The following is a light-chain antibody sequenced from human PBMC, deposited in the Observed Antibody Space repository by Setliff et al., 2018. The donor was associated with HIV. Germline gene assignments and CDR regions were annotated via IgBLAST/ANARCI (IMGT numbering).Light chain of an antibody. V-gene: IGLV2-18*02. CDR3: SSYTTSITFV. Sequence: QSALTQPPYVSGAPGQSVTISCTGPTSDIGHYNRVSWYQQPPGAAPKLIMYEVSHRPSGVPDRFSGSKSGSTASLTISGLQPEDEADYYCSSYTTSITFVFGTGTKVTVL. J-gene: IGLJ1*01. CDR2: EVS. CDR1: TSDIGHYNR.